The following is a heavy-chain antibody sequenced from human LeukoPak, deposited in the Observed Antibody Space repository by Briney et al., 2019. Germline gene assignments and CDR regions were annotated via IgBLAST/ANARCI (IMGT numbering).Heavy chain of an antibody. V-gene: IGHV1-46*01. CDR2: IKTKDDST. CDR3: ARDQSPFRLIAAYPDY. D-gene: IGHD6-13*01. Sequence: ASVKVSCKASGYTFISYSMHWVRQAPGQGLEWMRVIKTKDDSTTYAQKFQGRVTMTSDTSTNTVYMELSSLRSEDTAVYYCARDQSPFRLIAAYPDYWGLGTLVTVSS. J-gene: IGHJ4*02. CDR1: GYTFISYS.